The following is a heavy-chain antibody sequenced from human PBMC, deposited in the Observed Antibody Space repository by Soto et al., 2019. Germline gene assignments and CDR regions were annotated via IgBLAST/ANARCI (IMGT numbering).Heavy chain of an antibody. CDR3: VRDGTKNLRDWFDP. CDR2: IYATGSS. V-gene: IGHV4-4*07. J-gene: IGHJ5*02. D-gene: IGHD1-1*01. Sequence: PSETLSLTXTVSGGSISSNYWTWIRQPPGKGLEWIGRIYATGSSDYNPSLKSRITISVDMSKKQFSLTLRSVTAADTAMYYCVRDGTKNLRDWFDPWGQGILVTVSS. CDR1: GGSISSNY.